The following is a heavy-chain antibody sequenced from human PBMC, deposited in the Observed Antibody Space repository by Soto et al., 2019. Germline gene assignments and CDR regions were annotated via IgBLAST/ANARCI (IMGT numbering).Heavy chain of an antibody. CDR3: TREQRGYCSSTSCSLFDY. D-gene: IGHD2-2*01. Sequence: GGSLRLSCAASGFTFGSYWMHWVRQAPGKGLVWVSRINSDGSSTNYADFVKGRFTMFRDNAKNTLYLQMNSLRAEDTAVYYCTREQRGYCSSTSCSLFDYWGQGTLVTVSS. CDR1: GFTFGSYW. CDR2: INSDGSST. V-gene: IGHV3-74*01. J-gene: IGHJ4*02.